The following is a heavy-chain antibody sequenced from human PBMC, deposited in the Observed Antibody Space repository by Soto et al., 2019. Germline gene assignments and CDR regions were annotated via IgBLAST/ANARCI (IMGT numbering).Heavy chain of an antibody. Sequence: ASVKVSCKASGGTFSSYDISWVRQAPGQGIEWKGWISAYNGNTNYAQKLQGRVTMTTDTSTSTAYMELRSLRSDDTAVYYCARVTRKPDYWGQGTLVTVSS. J-gene: IGHJ4*02. V-gene: IGHV1-18*01. CDR1: GGTFSSYD. D-gene: IGHD2-2*01. CDR3: ARVTRKPDY. CDR2: ISAYNGNT.